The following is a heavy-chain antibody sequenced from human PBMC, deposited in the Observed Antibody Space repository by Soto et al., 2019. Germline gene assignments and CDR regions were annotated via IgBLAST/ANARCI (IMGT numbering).Heavy chain of an antibody. J-gene: IGHJ4*02. CDR3: GRGRNGGNSLLRSYYFDY. Sequence: SETLSLTCAVYGGSFSGYYWSWIRQPPGKGLEWIGEINHSGSTNYNPSLKSRVTISVDTSKNQFSLKLSSVTAADTAVYYCGRGRNGGNSLLRSYYFDYWGQGTLVTVSS. CDR2: INHSGST. D-gene: IGHD2-15*01. CDR1: GGSFSGYY. V-gene: IGHV4-34*01.